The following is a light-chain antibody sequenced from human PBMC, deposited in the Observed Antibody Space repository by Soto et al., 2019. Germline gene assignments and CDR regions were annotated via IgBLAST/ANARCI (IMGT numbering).Light chain of an antibody. J-gene: IGKJ1*01. CDR3: QQYNSDFRT. CDR2: DAS. Sequence: DIQMTQSPSTLSASVGDRVTITCRASQSISSWLAWYQQKPGKAPKVLIYDASSLESGVPPRFSGSGSGTEFTLTISSLQPVDFATYYCQQYNSDFRTFGQGTKVDIK. V-gene: IGKV1-5*01. CDR1: QSISSW.